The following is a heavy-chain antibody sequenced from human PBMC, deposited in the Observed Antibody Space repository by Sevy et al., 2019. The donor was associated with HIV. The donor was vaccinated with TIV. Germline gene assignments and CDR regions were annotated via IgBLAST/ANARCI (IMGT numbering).Heavy chain of an antibody. CDR2: IYYSGST. CDR1: GGSVSSGSYY. D-gene: IGHD5-12*01. J-gene: IGHJ4*02. V-gene: IGHV4-61*01. Sequence: SETLSLTCTVSGGSVSSGSYYWSWIRQPPGKGLEWIGYIYYSGSTNYNPSLKSRVTISVDTSKNQFSLKLSSVTAAETAVYYCARDQGGREPRLQRWLRPYFDYWGQVPLVTVSS. CDR3: ARDQGGREPRLQRWLRPYFDY.